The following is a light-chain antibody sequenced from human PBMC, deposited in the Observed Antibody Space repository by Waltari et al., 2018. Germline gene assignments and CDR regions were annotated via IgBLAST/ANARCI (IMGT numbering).Light chain of an antibody. CDR1: QIGRKT. V-gene: IGLV3-9*01. J-gene: IGLJ3*02. Sequence: SYDLTQPLSVSVPLGQTARITCAECQIGRKTVHWYQEKPGRAHVLVIYRDNQRPSGIADRFSGSNSGNMATLTITTAQVGDEADYYCQVWDSSTVVFGAGTKLTVL. CDR3: QVWDSSTVV. CDR2: RDN.